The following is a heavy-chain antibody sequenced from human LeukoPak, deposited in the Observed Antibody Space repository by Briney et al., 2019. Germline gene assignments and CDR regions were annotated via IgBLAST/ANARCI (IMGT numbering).Heavy chain of an antibody. CDR2: ISGSGGST. D-gene: IGHD1-26*01. V-gene: IGHV3-23*01. CDR3: AKVLGRGSYHFDY. Sequence: PGGSLRLSCAASGFTFSSYAMSWVRQAPGKGLEWVPAISGSGGSTYYADSGKGRFTISRDNSKNTLYLQMSSLRAEETAVYYCAKVLGRGSYHFDYWGQGTLVTVSS. J-gene: IGHJ4*02. CDR1: GFTFSSYA.